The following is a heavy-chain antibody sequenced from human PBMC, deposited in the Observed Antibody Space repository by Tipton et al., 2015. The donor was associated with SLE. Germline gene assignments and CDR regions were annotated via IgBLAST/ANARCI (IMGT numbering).Heavy chain of an antibody. Sequence: TLSLTCTVSGGSISSGGYYWSWIRQHPGKGLEWIGEINHSGSTNYNPSLKSRVTISVDTSKNQFSLKLSSVTAADTAVYYCAKGLGAYSSGWRYYYYYMDVWGKGTTVTVSS. CDR3: AKGLGAYSSGWRYYYYYMDV. V-gene: IGHV4-31*03. D-gene: IGHD6-19*01. J-gene: IGHJ6*03. CDR2: INHSGST. CDR1: GGSISSGGYY.